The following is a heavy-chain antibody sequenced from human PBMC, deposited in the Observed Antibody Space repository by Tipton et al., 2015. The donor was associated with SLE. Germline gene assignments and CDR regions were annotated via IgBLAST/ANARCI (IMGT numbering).Heavy chain of an antibody. CDR2: ISYDGSNK. D-gene: IGHD6-13*01. CDR1: GFTFSSYA. V-gene: IGHV3-30*04. CDR3: AREEAAAGLFDY. Sequence: SLRLSCAASGFTFSSYAMHWVRQAPGKGLEWVAVISYDGSNKYYADSVKGRFTISRDNSKNTLYLQMNSLRAEDTAVYYCAREEAAAGLFDYWGQGTLVTVSS. J-gene: IGHJ4*02.